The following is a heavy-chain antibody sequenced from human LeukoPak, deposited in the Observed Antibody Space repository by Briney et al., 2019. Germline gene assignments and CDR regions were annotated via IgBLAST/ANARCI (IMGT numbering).Heavy chain of an antibody. D-gene: IGHD1-1*01. CDR1: GGSISSGGYY. CDR3: ARVDWNDVSAFDI. CDR2: IYYSGST. V-gene: IGHV4-31*03. Sequence: SQTLSLTCTVSGGSISSGGYYWSWIRQHPGKGLEWIGYIYYSGSTNYNPSLKSRVTISVDTSKNQFSLKLSSVTAADTAVYYCARVDWNDVSAFDIWGQGTMVTVSS. J-gene: IGHJ3*02.